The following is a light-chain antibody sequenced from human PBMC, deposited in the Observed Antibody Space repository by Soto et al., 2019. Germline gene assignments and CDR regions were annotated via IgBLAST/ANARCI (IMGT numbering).Light chain of an antibody. V-gene: IGLV1-44*01. J-gene: IGLJ1*01. CDR2: SND. CDR1: SSNIASNT. CDR3: ASRDDSLNGHV. Sequence: QSVLTQPPPASGTPGQRVTVSCSGSSSNIASNTVNWYQQLPGTAPKLLIYSNDQRPSGVPDRFSASKSGTSASLAISGLQSEDEADYYCASRDDSLNGHVFGTGTKVTVL.